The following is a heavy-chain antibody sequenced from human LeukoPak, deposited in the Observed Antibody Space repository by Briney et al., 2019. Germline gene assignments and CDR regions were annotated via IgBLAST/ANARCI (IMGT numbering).Heavy chain of an antibody. CDR2: IYPGDSDT. J-gene: IGHJ3*02. CDR1: GFTFTTYW. V-gene: IGHV5-51*01. Sequence: GESLKISCKGSGFTFTTYWIGWVRQMPGKGLEWMGIIYPGDSDTRYSPSFQGQVTISADKSISTAYLQWSSLKASDTAMYYCARQRSYYDSSGYYYAFDIWGQGTMVTVSS. D-gene: IGHD3-22*01. CDR3: ARQRSYYDSSGYYYAFDI.